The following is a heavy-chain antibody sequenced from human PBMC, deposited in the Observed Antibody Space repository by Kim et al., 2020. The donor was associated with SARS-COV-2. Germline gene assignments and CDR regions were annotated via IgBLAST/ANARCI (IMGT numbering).Heavy chain of an antibody. Sequence: SETLSLTCTVSGGSIGAINYCWGWIRQPPGQGLEYIGTVFYNGMTYYNPSLKSRVTISGDTSKNQFSLKLTSVTAADTAVYYCASHQGHGTGRFDSWGQG. CDR3: ASHQGHGTGRFDS. D-gene: IGHD1-1*01. V-gene: IGHV4-39*01. J-gene: IGHJ5*02. CDR2: VFYNGMT. CDR1: GGSIGAINYC.